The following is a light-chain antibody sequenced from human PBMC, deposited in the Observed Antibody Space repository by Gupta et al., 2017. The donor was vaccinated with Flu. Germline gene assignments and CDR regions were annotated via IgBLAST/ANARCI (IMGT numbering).Light chain of an antibody. CDR2: GGP. Sequence: GNLYLSPGQSVTRSVMASQSVKTKLSNWYQHKPGQAPRLLTYGGPSRAPGVPVRFSGSRSGTDLTLAIRRREREDLAIYYSQQDGISMCTFGEGTKMETK. J-gene: IGKJ2*02. CDR1: QSVKTKL. CDR3: QQDGISMCT. V-gene: IGKV3-20*01.